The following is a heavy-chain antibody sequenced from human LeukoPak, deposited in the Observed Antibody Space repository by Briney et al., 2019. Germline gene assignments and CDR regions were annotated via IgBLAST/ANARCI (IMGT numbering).Heavy chain of an antibody. CDR3: ALEVYYSDNSAFDY. CDR1: GYTFTDYY. Sequence: ASVKVSCKASGYTFTDYYMHWVRQATGQGLEWMGWMDPKSGEANHAQKFQGRVIMTRDTSINTAYMELSRLRSDDTAVYYCALEVYYSDNSAFDYWGQGTLVTVSS. J-gene: IGHJ4*02. CDR2: MDPKSGEA. D-gene: IGHD3-22*01. V-gene: IGHV1-2*02.